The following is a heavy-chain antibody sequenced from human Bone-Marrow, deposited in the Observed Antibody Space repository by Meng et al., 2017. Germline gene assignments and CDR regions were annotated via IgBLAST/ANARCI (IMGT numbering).Heavy chain of an antibody. D-gene: IGHD2-2*01. J-gene: IGHJ4*02. CDR3: ARETISGIVVVPAAITS. Sequence: QVQLQQWGAGLLKPSEPLSITCAVDGGSFRGYPWTWIPQTPGKGLEWIGEINHIGFKYNPSLKSRVTISVDTSKNQFSLKLSSVTAADTAVYYCARETISGIVVVPAAITSWGQGTLVTVSS. CDR2: INHIGF. V-gene: IGHV4-34*01. CDR1: GGSFRGYP.